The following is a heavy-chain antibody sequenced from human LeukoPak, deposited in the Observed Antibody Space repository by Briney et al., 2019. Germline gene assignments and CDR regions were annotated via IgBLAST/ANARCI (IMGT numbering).Heavy chain of an antibody. CDR2: IKQDGSEK. CDR3: ARVRYSDWPNDY. CDR1: GFTFSRYW. J-gene: IGHJ4*02. Sequence: GGSLRLSCAASGFTFSRYWMGWVRQAPGKGLEWEANIKQDGSEKYYVDSVKGRFTISRDNAKNSLYLQMNSLRAEDTAVYYCARVRYSDWPNDYWGQGTLVTVSS. V-gene: IGHV3-7*03. D-gene: IGHD3-3*01.